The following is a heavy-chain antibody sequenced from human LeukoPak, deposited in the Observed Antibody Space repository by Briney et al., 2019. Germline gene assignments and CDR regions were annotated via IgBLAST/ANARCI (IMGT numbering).Heavy chain of an antibody. CDR2: ISSSSSYI. Sequence: GGSLRLSCAASGFTFSSYSMNWVRQAPGKGLEWVSSISSSSSYIYYADSVKGRFTISRDNSKNTLYLQMNSLRAEDTAVYYCAKCRGYCSGGSCYSPPHDAFDIWGQGTMVTVSS. CDR1: GFTFSSYS. V-gene: IGHV3-21*04. CDR3: AKCRGYCSGGSCYSPPHDAFDI. D-gene: IGHD2-15*01. J-gene: IGHJ3*02.